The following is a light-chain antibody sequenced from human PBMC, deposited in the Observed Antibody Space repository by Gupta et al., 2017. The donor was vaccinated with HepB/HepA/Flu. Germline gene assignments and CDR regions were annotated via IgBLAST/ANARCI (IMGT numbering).Light chain of an antibody. V-gene: IGKV3-20*01. CDR1: QNIPNNY. CDR3: QQDGSSPVT. CDR2: GAS. J-gene: IGKJ1*01. Sequence: EIVLTQSPDSLSLSPGERATLSCRASQNIPNNYLAWYQQIPGQAPTLLIYGASSRATGVPDRFSGSGSGTDFTLTITRMEPDDFAIYYCQQDGSSPVTFGQGTKVEIK.